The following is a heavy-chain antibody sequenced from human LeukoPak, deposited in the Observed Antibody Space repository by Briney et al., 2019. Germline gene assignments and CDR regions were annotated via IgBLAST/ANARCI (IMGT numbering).Heavy chain of an antibody. V-gene: IGHV4-59*01. CDR2: IYYSGST. Sequence: PSETLSLTCTVSGGSISSYYWSWIRQPPGKGLEWIGYIYYSGSTNYNPSLKSRVTISVDTSQNQFSLKLSSVTAADTAVYYCARDLRDYGGYYYYYGMDVWGQGTTVTVSS. J-gene: IGHJ6*02. CDR1: GGSISSYY. CDR3: ARDLRDYGGYYYYYGMDV. D-gene: IGHD3-16*01.